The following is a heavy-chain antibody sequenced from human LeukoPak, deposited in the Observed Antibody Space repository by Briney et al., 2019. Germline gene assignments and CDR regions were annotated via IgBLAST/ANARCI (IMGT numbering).Heavy chain of an antibody. CDR2: INPNSGGT. CDR1: GYTFTGYY. CDR3: ARPWELDDAFDI. J-gene: IGHJ3*02. V-gene: IGHV1-2*02. Sequence: ASVKVSCKASGYTFTGYYMHWVRQAPGQGLEWMGWINPNSGGTNYAQKFQGRVTMTRDTSISTAYMELSRLRSDDTAVYYCARPWELDDAFDIWGQGTMVTVSS. D-gene: IGHD1-26*01.